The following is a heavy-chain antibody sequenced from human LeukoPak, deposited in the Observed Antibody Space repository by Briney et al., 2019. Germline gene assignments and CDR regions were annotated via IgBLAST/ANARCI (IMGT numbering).Heavy chain of an antibody. CDR1: GFTFSSYA. J-gene: IGHJ4*02. CDR3: IRGTVGAPGNDY. V-gene: IGHV3-74*01. D-gene: IGHD1-26*01. Sequence: GGSLRHSCAAPGFTFSSYAMHWVRQAPGKGLVWVSRIDTDGSFTSYADSVRGRFTISRDNAKNTLYLQMSSLRAEDTAVYYCIRGTVGAPGNDYWGQGTLVTVSS. CDR2: IDTDGSFT.